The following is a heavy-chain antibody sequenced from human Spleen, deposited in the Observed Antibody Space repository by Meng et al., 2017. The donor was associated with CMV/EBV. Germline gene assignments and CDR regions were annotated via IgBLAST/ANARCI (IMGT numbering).Heavy chain of an antibody. J-gene: IGHJ3*02. D-gene: IGHD2-15*01. V-gene: IGHV3-21*04. CDR3: AKGGGGLPSAGHGGFDI. Sequence: GESLKISCAASGITFSSYSMNWVRQAPGKGLEWVSSISTSSTYIYYADSVKGRFTISRDNGKNSLYLQMNSLRAEATALYYCAKGGGGLPSAGHGGFDIWGQGTMVTVSS. CDR1: GITFSSYS. CDR2: ISTSSTYI.